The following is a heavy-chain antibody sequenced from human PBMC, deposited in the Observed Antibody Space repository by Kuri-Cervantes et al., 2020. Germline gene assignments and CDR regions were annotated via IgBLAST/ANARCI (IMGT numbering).Heavy chain of an antibody. Sequence: GESLKISCTVSGGSISSYYWSWIRQAPGKGLEWVSYISSSGSTIYYADSVKGRFTISRDNAKNSLYLQMNSLRAEDTAVYYCAGSHYGSGSYYSSPVSNWFDPWGQGTLVTDSS. CDR2: ISSSGSTI. CDR1: GGSISSYY. D-gene: IGHD3-10*01. J-gene: IGHJ5*02. V-gene: IGHV3-11*01. CDR3: AGSHYGSGSYYSSPVSNWFDP.